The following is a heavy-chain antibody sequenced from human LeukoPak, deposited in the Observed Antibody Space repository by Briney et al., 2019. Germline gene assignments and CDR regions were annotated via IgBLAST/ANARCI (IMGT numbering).Heavy chain of an antibody. Sequence: ASVKVSCKTSGYTFTGYYMHWVRQAPGQGLEWMGWIIPNSGGANYAQKFQGRVTMTRDTSLNTAYMELNGLRSDDTAVYYCARGRTGSGWYFDYWGQGTLVTASS. D-gene: IGHD6-19*01. J-gene: IGHJ4*02. CDR3: ARGRTGSGWYFDY. V-gene: IGHV1-2*02. CDR2: IIPNSGGA. CDR1: GYTFTGYY.